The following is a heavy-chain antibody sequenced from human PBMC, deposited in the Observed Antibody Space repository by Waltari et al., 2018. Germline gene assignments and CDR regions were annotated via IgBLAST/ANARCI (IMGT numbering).Heavy chain of an antibody. CDR1: GFSLSTSGVG. V-gene: IGHV2-5*01. Sequence: QITLKESGPTLVKPTQTLTLTCTFSGFSLSTSGVGVGWIRQPPGKALEWLALIYWNDDKRYSPSLKSRLTITKDPSKNQVVLTMTNMDPVDTATYYCAHSSEAPFYCGGDCQGDFQHWGQGTLVTVSS. J-gene: IGHJ1*01. CDR2: IYWNDDK. D-gene: IGHD2-21*01. CDR3: AHSSEAPFYCGGDCQGDFQH.